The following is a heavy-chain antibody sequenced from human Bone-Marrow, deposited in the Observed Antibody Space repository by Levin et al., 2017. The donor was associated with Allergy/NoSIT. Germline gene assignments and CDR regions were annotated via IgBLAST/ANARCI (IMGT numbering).Heavy chain of an antibody. D-gene: IGHD2-21*01. CDR1: GFPFSNVG. Sequence: GESLKISCAASGFPFSNVGMAWVRQIPGMGLEWISTINDRADNRHYADSVNGRFTISRDNYKHVLFLQMDSLRVDDRAIYYCVKDVGVPALFEYWGQGALVTVSS. CDR2: INDRADNR. J-gene: IGHJ4*02. V-gene: IGHV3-23*01. CDR3: VKDVGVPALFEY.